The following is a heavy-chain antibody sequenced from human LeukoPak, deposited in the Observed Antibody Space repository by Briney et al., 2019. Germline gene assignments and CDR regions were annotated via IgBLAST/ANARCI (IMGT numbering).Heavy chain of an antibody. CDR1: GGSISSFY. V-gene: IGHV4-59*13. CDR3: ASGPEGRDY. J-gene: IGHJ4*02. Sequence: SETLSLTCTVSGGSISSFYWSWFRQPPGKELEWIGHIHHSGGTNYNPSLKSRVSISLDMSKNQFSLKLSPVTAADTAMYYCASGPEGRDYWGQGTLVTVSS. CDR2: IHHSGGT. D-gene: IGHD1-14*01.